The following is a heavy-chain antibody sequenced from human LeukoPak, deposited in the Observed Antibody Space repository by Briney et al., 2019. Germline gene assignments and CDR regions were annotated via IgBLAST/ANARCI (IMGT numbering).Heavy chain of an antibody. V-gene: IGHV3-21*01. Sequence: GGSLRLSCAASGFTFSSYSMNWVRQAPGKGLEWVSSISSSSSYIYYADSVKGRFTISRDNAKNSLYLQMNSLRAEDTAVYSCARTSEGSTAATGTPFDSWGQGILVTVSS. D-gene: IGHD6-13*01. J-gene: IGHJ4*02. CDR3: ARTSEGSTAATGTPFDS. CDR2: ISSSSSYI. CDR1: GFTFSSYS.